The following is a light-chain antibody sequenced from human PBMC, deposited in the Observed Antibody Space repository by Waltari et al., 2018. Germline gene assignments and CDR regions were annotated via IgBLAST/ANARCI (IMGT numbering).Light chain of an antibody. Sequence: EIVLTQSPATLSLSPGERATLSCRASQSVSSYLAWYQQKPGQAPRLLISDASNRATGIPARFRGSGSGTDFTLTISSLEPEDFAVYYCQQRSNWPPITFGQGTRLEIK. CDR1: QSVSSY. CDR3: QQRSNWPPIT. V-gene: IGKV3-11*01. CDR2: DAS. J-gene: IGKJ5*01.